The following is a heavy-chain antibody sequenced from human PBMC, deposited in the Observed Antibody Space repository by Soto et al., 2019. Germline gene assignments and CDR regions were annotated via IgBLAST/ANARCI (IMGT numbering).Heavy chain of an antibody. V-gene: IGHV4-59*12. CDR2: IYYSGST. J-gene: IGHJ5*02. Sequence: PSETLSLTCTVSGGSISSYYWSWIRQPPGKGLECIGYIYYSGSTNYNPSLKSRVTISLDTSKNQFSLKLSSVTAADTAVYYCARDLGAPGRWFDPWGQGTLVTSPQ. CDR3: ARDLGAPGRWFDP. CDR1: GGSISSYY.